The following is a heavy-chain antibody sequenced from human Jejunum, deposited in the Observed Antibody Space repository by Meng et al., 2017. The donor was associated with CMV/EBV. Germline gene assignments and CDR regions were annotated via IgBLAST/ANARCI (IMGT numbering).Heavy chain of an antibody. CDR1: GFIYNNYA. Sequence: GFIYNNYAMSWIRQAPGKGLECVSGIGGSGSHIFHADSVRGRFTITRDKARNTLYLHLDSLRVEDTAVYYCVRQRWSGYSYYFDYWGQGTLVTVSS. CDR3: VRQRWSGYSYYFDY. D-gene: IGHD3-3*01. V-gene: IGHV3-23*01. J-gene: IGHJ4*02. CDR2: IGGSGSHI.